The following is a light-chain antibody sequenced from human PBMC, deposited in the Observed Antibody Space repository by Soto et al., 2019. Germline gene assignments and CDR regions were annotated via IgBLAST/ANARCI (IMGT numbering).Light chain of an antibody. V-gene: IGLV1-47*02. CDR2: GNN. Sequence: QAAVAQPPSASGTPGQRVTSSCSGSNSNVGSNTVHWYQHLPGTAPKLLIYGNNQRPSGVPDRFYDSTSGTSAFLTITGLRSEHVADYYCAAWDDRLSAYVFGTGTKVTV. CDR1: NSNVGSNT. J-gene: IGLJ1*01. CDR3: AAWDDRLSAYV.